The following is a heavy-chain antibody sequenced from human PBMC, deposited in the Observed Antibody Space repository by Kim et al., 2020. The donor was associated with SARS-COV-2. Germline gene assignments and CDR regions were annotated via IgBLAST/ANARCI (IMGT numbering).Heavy chain of an antibody. V-gene: IGHV3-33*01. CDR2: IWYDGSNK. Sequence: GGSLRLSCAASGFTFSSYGMHWVRQAPGKGLEWVAVIWYDGSNKYYADSVKGRFTISRDNSKNTLYLQMNSLRAEDTAVYYCARDPWPYVIAVAGTVPDYWGQGTLVTVSS. CDR1: GFTFSSYG. D-gene: IGHD6-19*01. CDR3: ARDPWPYVIAVAGTVPDY. J-gene: IGHJ4*02.